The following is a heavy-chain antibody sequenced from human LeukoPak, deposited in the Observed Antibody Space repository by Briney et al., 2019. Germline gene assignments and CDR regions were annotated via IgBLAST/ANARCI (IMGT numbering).Heavy chain of an antibody. V-gene: IGHV1-18*01. Sequence: ASVKVSCKASAYPSPNYGITWVRQAPGRGLEWMGWISTYNGNTQYAQKFQGRVTMTTDTPTKTVYMELRSLRFNDTAVYYCALPAKGAYFYYYMEVWGKGTTVTVSS. CDR2: ISTYNGNT. CDR1: AYPSPNYG. J-gene: IGHJ6*03. D-gene: IGHD2-2*01. CDR3: ALPAKGAYFYYYMEV.